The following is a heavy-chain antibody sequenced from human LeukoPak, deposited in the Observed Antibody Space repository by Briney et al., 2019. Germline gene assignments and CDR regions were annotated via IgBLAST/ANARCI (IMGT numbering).Heavy chain of an antibody. CDR1: GFTVSDNY. J-gene: IGHJ4*02. CDR2: IYSGGST. D-gene: IGHD3-10*01. Sequence: GGSLRLSCAASGFTVSDNYMNWVRQAPGKGLEWVSVIYSGGSTNYADSVKGRFTISRDNRKNTLYLQMNSLRAEDTAIYYCARDHYGGLDYSGQGTLVTVSS. CDR3: ARDHYGGLDY. V-gene: IGHV3-53*01.